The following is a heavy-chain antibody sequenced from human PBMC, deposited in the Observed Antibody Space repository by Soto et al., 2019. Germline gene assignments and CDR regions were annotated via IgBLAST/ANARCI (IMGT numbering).Heavy chain of an antibody. D-gene: IGHD1-26*01. J-gene: IGHJ2*01. V-gene: IGHV4-59*01. Sequence: QVQLQESGPGLVQPSETLSLTCTVSGGSLSSYYWSWIRQPPGKGLEWIGYIYYSGCTNYTPALKSRVTISVDTSKTQFSLKLSSVTAADTAVYYCARGWDGYFDLWGRGTLVTVSS. CDR1: GGSLSSYY. CDR2: IYYSGCT. CDR3: ARGWDGYFDL.